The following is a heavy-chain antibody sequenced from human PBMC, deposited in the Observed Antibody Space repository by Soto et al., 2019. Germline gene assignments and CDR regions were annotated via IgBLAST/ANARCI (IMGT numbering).Heavy chain of an antibody. J-gene: IGHJ4*02. CDR3: ARAGVTPHFFDY. CDR2: FESGGSI. V-gene: IGHV3-53*02. D-gene: IGHD2-21*02. Sequence: EVQLVETGGGLIQPGGSLRLSCAASGFSVRTNYMSWVRQAPGKGLEWVSVFESGGSIYYADSVKGRFIISRDYAKNTVYLQMNSLRADYTAVYYCARAGVTPHFFDYWGQGTLVTVSS. CDR1: GFSVRTNY.